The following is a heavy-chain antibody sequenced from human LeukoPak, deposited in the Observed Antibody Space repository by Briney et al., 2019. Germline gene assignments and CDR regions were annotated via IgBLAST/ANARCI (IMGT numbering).Heavy chain of an antibody. CDR3: ARAEWSNWYFAL. Sequence: GGSLRLSCAASGSTFSTYWTHWARQAPGKGLEWVANIKQDGSEKYYVDSVKGRFTLSRDSAKNSLYLQMNTLRAEHTAVYSCARAEWSNWYFALWGRGTLVTVSS. CDR2: IKQDGSEK. J-gene: IGHJ2*01. CDR1: GSTFSTYW. D-gene: IGHD3-3*01. V-gene: IGHV3-7*03.